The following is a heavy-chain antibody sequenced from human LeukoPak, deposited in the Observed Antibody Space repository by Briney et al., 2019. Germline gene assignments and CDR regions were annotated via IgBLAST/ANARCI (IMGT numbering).Heavy chain of an antibody. J-gene: IGHJ6*02. CDR1: GYTLTELS. CDR2: SHPEDGEP. CDR3: ATDSSGGRYGMDV. D-gene: IGHD2-15*01. Sequence: ASVKVSCKGSGYTLTELSMHGVRQPPGTGLEGVGGSHPEDGEPIYATKFQRRVTMTQDPYTDTAYMELSSLRSEDTAVYYCATDSSGGRYGMDVWGQGTTVTVSS. V-gene: IGHV1-24*01.